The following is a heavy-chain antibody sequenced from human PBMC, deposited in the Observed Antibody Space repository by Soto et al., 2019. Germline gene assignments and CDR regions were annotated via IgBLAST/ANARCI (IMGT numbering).Heavy chain of an antibody. J-gene: IGHJ4*02. CDR1: GFTFSSYG. CDR3: AKGEWLAI. V-gene: IGHV3-30*18. D-gene: IGHD6-19*01. CDR2: ISYDGSNK. Sequence: PGGSLRLSCAASGFTFSSYGMHWVRQAPGKGLEWVAVISYDGSNKYYADSVKGRFTISRDNSKNTLYLQMNSLRAEGTAVYYCAKGEWLAIWGQGTLVTVSS.